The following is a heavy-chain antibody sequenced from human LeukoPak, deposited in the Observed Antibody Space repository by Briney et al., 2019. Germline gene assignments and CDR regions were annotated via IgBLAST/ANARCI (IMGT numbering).Heavy chain of an antibody. D-gene: IGHD3-16*02. V-gene: IGHV3-23*01. CDR2: TTSSGGAT. J-gene: IGHJ4*02. Sequence: GGSLRLPCAASGFTFSSYAMSWVRQAPGKGLEWVSATTSSGGATYYADSVKGRFTISRDNSKTTLYLQMNSLRAEDTAVYYCAKGHTLRLGELSPLDYWGQGTLVTVSS. CDR1: GFTFSSYA. CDR3: AKGHTLRLGELSPLDY.